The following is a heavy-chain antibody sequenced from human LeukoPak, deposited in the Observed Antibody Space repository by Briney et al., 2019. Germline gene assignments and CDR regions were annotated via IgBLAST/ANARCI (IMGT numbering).Heavy chain of an antibody. J-gene: IGHJ3*02. Sequence: PSETLSLTCAVYGGSFSDYYWSWIRQPPGRGLVWIGYIYSSDTNYNPSLKRRVTISIDTSKNQFSLTLSSVTAADTAVYYCARYRAFDIWGQGIMVTVSS. CDR3: ARYRAFDI. D-gene: IGHD1-14*01. CDR1: GGSFSDYY. CDR2: IYSSDT. V-gene: IGHV4-59*01.